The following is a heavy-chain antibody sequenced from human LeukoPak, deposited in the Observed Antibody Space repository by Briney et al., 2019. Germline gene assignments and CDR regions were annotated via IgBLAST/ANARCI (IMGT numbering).Heavy chain of an antibody. D-gene: IGHD5-18*01. V-gene: IGHV4-30-2*01. CDR2: IYHSGST. CDR3: ARGDSHGYSWYFDL. J-gene: IGHJ2*01. CDR1: GGSISSGGYY. Sequence: SETLSLTCTVSGGSISSGGYYWSWIRQPPGKGLEWIGYIYHSGSTYYNPSLKSRVTISVDTSKNQFSLKLSSVTAADTAVYYCARGDSHGYSWYFDLWGRGTLVTVSS.